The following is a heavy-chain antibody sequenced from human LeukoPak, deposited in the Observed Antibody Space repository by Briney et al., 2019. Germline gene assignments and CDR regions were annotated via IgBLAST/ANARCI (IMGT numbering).Heavy chain of an antibody. D-gene: IGHD6-19*01. CDR3: ATKQWLAPPPDS. V-gene: IGHV3-74*01. Sequence: GRSLRLSWAASGFTFSKSWMLCVRHPPGKGLECVSRINTDGTVTTYADSVKGRFTVSRDNADNTMFLQMNSVRDEDTAVYYCATKQWLAPPPDSWGQGTPVTVSS. J-gene: IGHJ4*02. CDR1: GFTFSKSW. CDR2: INTDGTVT.